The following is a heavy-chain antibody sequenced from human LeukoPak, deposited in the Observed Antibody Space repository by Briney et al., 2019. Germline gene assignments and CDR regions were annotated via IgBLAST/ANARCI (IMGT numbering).Heavy chain of an antibody. V-gene: IGHV3-23*01. J-gene: IGHJ4*02. CDR3: ARVNLERRPLFLYYFDY. CDR1: GFTFSSYA. Sequence: GGSLRLSCAASGFTFSSYAMSWVRQAPGKGLEWVSAISGSGGSTYYADSVKGRFTISRDNSKNTLYLQMNSLRDEDTAVYYCARVNLERRPLFLYYFDYWGQGTLVTVSS. CDR2: ISGSGGST. D-gene: IGHD1-1*01.